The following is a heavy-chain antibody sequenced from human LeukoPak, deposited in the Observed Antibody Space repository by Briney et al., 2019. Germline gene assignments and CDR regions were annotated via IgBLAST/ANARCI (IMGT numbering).Heavy chain of an antibody. CDR3: AKELWFGNYFDY. D-gene: IGHD5-18*01. V-gene: IGHV3-23*01. CDR2: ISGSGGST. Sequence: GASLRLSCAASGCTFSSYAMSWVRQAPGKGLEWVSAISGSGGSTYYADSAKGRFTISRDNSKNTLYLQMNSLRAEDTAVYYCAKELWFGNYFDYWGQGTLVTVSS. CDR1: GCTFSSYA. J-gene: IGHJ4*02.